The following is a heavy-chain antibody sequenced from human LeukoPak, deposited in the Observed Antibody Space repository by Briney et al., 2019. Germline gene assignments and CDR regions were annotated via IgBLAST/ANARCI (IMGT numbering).Heavy chain of an antibody. V-gene: IGHV1-46*01. D-gene: IGHD3-22*01. J-gene: IGHJ3*02. CDR1: GYTFTSYY. CDR3: ARARAPTYYYDSSGYKYAFDI. Sequence: ASVKVSCKASGYTFTSYYMHWVRQAPGQGLEWMGIINPSGGSTSYAQKFQGRVTMTRDTSTSTVYMELSSLRSEDTAVYYCARARAPTYYYDSSGYKYAFDIWGQGTMVTVSP. CDR2: INPSGGST.